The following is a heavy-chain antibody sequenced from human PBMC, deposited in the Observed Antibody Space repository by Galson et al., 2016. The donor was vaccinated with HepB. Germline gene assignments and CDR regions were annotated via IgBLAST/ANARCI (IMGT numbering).Heavy chain of an antibody. V-gene: IGHV1-18*01. J-gene: IGHJ4*02. D-gene: IGHD5-12*01. Sequence: SVKVSCKASGYTFSTHGVSWVRQAPGQGLEWMGWISGYNADRRYAQSFKGKLTMTTDTSTSTAYMELRNLRSDDTAVYYCARDQSFIVPTTSDYWGQGTLVTVSS. CDR3: ARDQSFIVPTTSDY. CDR1: GYTFSTHG. CDR2: ISGYNADR.